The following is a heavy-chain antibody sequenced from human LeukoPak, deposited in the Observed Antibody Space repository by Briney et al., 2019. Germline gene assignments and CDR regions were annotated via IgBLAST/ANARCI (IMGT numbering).Heavy chain of an antibody. V-gene: IGHV3-23*01. Sequence: GGSLRLSCAASGFTFISYAMTWVRQAPGKGLEWVSTISTTGGITYYADSVKGRFTMSRDNSKNTLNLQVNSLRAEDTAIYYCAKDVYCSSTSCSLAYDYWGQGTLVTVSS. CDR1: GFTFISYA. CDR2: ISTTGGIT. CDR3: AKDVYCSSTSCSLAYDY. D-gene: IGHD2-2*01. J-gene: IGHJ4*02.